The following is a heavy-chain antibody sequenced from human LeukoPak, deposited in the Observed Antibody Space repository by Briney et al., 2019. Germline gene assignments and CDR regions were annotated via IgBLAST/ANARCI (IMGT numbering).Heavy chain of an antibody. V-gene: IGHV3-74*01. CDR1: GFTFSGYW. D-gene: IGHD3-10*01. CDR2: ITGDGSST. J-gene: IGHJ5*02. Sequence: GGSLRLSCAASGFTFSGYWMHWVRQPPGKGLVWVSRITGDGSSTTYADSVKGRFTISRDNAKNTLYLQMNSLRAEDTAVYYCVFGYYYDSGSQYNWFDTWGQGTLVTVSS. CDR3: VFGYYYDSGSQYNWFDT.